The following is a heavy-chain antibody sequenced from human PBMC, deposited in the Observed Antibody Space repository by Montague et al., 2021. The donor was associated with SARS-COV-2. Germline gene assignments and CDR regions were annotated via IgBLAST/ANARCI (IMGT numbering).Heavy chain of an antibody. CDR3: ARDDYVWGSYRYGHYNWFDP. J-gene: IGHJ5*02. CDR2: ISSSSSYK. Sequence: SLRLSCAASGFTFSSYSMNWVRQAPGRGPEWVSSISSSSSYKHYADSVKGRFTISRDNAKNSLYLQMNSLRAEGTAVYYCARDDYVWGSYRYGHYNWFDPWGQGTLVTVSS. CDR1: GFTFSSYS. D-gene: IGHD3-16*02. V-gene: IGHV3-21*01.